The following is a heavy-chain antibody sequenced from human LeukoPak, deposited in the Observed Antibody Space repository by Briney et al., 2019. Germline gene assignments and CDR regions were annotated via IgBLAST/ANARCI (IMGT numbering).Heavy chain of an antibody. D-gene: IGHD6-19*01. CDR3: GRGHIEVSGPNDH. Sequence: ASVKVSCKASGYSFANYGINWVRQAPGQGLEWMGWISGYNGNTNYAQKLQGRVTMTTDTSTTTAYMELRSLRSDDTAVYYCGRGHIEVSGPNDHWGQGTLVTVSS. V-gene: IGHV1-18*01. CDR1: GYSFANYG. CDR2: ISGYNGNT. J-gene: IGHJ4*02.